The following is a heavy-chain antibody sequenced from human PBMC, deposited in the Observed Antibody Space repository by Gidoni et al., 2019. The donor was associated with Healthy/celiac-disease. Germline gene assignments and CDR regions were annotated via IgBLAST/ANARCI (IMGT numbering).Heavy chain of an antibody. D-gene: IGHD2-8*01. CDR2: INHSGST. J-gene: IGHJ1*01. CDR3: AREGPACTNGVCYPRHKISFQH. Sequence: QVQLQQWGAGLLKPSETLSLTCAVYGGSFSGYYWSWIRQPPGKGLEWIGEINHSGSTNYNPSLKSRVTISVDTSKNQFSLKLSSVTAADTAVYYCAREGPACTNGVCYPRHKISFQHWGQGTLVTVSS. CDR1: GGSFSGYY. V-gene: IGHV4-34*01.